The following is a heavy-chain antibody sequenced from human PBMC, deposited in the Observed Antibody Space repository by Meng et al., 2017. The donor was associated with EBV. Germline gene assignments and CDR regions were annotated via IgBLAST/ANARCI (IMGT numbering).Heavy chain of an antibody. CDR3: ARAEIAAAGRLDY. CDR2: IVPIFGTA. CDR1: GGTFSSYA. J-gene: IGHJ4*02. D-gene: IGHD6-13*01. V-gene: IGHV1-69*06. Sequence: GRVVQSGAEVKKPGSSVKVSCKATGGTFSSYAISWVRQAPGQGLEWMGGIVPIFGTATYAQKFQGRVTITADKSTSTAYMELSSLRSEDTAVYYCARAEIAAAGRLDYWGQGTLVTVSS.